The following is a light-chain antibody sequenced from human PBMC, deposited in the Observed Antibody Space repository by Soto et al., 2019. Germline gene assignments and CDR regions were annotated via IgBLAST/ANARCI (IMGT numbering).Light chain of an antibody. CDR1: QSLLHTNGYNY. Sequence: DVVMTQSPLSLPVTPGGPASISCRSSQSLLHTNGYNYLAWFLQKAGQSPQLLIYLASSRASGVPDRFSGSGSGTDFTLEISSVEAEDVGIYYCMQLLHPPLTFGGGTKVEIK. CDR2: LAS. J-gene: IGKJ4*01. V-gene: IGKV2-28*01. CDR3: MQLLHPPLT.